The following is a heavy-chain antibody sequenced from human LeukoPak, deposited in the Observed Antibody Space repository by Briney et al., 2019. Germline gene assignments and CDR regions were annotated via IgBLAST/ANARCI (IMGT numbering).Heavy chain of an antibody. J-gene: IGHJ6*03. CDR2: ISWNSGSI. CDR1: GFTFSSHW. CDR3: AKADPYMDV. V-gene: IGHV3-9*01. Sequence: GGSLRLSCAASGFTFSSHWMHWVRQAPGKGLVWVSGISWNSGSIGYADSVKGRFTISRDNAKNSLYLQMNSLRAEDTALYYCAKADPYMDVWGKGTTVTVSS.